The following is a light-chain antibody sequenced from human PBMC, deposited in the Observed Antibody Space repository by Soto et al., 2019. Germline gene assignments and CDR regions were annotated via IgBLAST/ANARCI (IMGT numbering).Light chain of an antibody. CDR3: SSYTSSSTLRHV. CDR2: GVS. V-gene: IGLV2-14*01. CDR1: SSDVGGYNY. J-gene: IGLJ1*01. Sequence: QSVLNQPASVSGSPGQSITISCTGTSSDVGGYNYVSWYQQHPGKAPKLMIYGVSNRPSGVSNRFSGSKSGNTASLTISGLQAEDEADYYCSSYTSSSTLRHVFGTGTKVTVL.